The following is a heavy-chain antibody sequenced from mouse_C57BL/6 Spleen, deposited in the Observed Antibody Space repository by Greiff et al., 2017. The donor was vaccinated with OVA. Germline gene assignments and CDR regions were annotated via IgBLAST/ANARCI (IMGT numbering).Heavy chain of an antibody. D-gene: IGHD1-1*01. Sequence: VQLQQSGAELMKPGASVKLSCKATGYTFTGYWLEWVKQRPGHGLEWIGEILPGSGSTNYNETFKGKATFTADTSSNTAYMQLSSLTTEDSAIDYCAGPPATVPYYFDYWGQGTTLTVSS. J-gene: IGHJ2*01. CDR1: GYTFTGYW. CDR3: AGPPATVPYYFDY. V-gene: IGHV1-9*01. CDR2: ILPGSGST.